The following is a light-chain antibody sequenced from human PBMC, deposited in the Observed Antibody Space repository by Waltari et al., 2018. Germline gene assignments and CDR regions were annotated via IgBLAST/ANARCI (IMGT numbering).Light chain of an antibody. CDR3: QKYTSAPAT. J-gene: IGKJ2*01. CDR1: QGISNY. Sequence: DIQITQSPSSLSASVGDSGTITCRASQGISNYLAWYQQKPGKVPQLLIDDASTLQSGVPSRFSGCGSGTDFTLTISSLRPEDVATYYCQKYTSAPATFGQGTKLEIK. V-gene: IGKV1-27*01. CDR2: DAS.